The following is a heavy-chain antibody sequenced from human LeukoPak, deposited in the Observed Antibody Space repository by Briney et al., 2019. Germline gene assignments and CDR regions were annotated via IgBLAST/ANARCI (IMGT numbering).Heavy chain of an antibody. CDR2: INTGSGNT. J-gene: IGHJ3*02. CDR1: EYTFSNYA. V-gene: IGHV1-3*04. Sequence: VASVKVSCRASEYTFSNYALHWVRQAPGQGLEWMGWINTGSGNTEYSEKFQGRVTITRDTSASTVYMELSSLRSEDAAVYYCARNRRAVREVIIVDAFDIWGQGTMVTVSS. D-gene: IGHD3-10*01. CDR3: ARNRRAVREVIIVDAFDI.